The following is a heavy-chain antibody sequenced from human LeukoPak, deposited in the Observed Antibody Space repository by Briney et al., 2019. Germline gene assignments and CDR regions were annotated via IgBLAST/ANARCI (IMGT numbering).Heavy chain of an antibody. CDR2: INQEGSDK. Sequence: GGSLRLSCAVSGFDFSGYWMSWVRQAPGKGPEWLAYINQEGSDKYYVDSEKGLFTISRDNAKNTLYLQIDGLRDEDAAVYYCARDGGTATVTTFDHWGQGTLVTVSS. CDR3: ARDGGTATVTTFDH. V-gene: IGHV3-7*01. CDR1: GFDFSGYW. D-gene: IGHD4-17*01. J-gene: IGHJ4*02.